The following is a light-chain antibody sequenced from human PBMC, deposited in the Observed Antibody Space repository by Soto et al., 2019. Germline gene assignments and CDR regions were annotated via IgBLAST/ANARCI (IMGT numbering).Light chain of an antibody. Sequence: EIVLTQSPATLSLSPGERATLSCWASQSVSNYLAWYQQKPGQAPRLLIYDASNRATGIPPRFSGSGSGTDFPLTISSLEPEDFAVYYCQQRSSWPLTFGGGTKVEIK. CDR3: QQRSSWPLT. V-gene: IGKV3-11*01. CDR1: QSVSNY. J-gene: IGKJ4*01. CDR2: DAS.